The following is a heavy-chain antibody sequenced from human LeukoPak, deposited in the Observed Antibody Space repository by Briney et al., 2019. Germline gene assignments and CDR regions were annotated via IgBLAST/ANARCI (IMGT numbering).Heavy chain of an antibody. Sequence: PGGSLRLSCAASGFTFNTYAMNWVRQAPGEGLEWVSAISGSDGSTYYADSVRGRFTISRDNSKNTLYLQMNSLRAEDTAVYYCAKDRGDVDLQYFDSWGQGTLVTVSS. J-gene: IGHJ4*02. V-gene: IGHV3-23*01. CDR2: ISGSDGST. D-gene: IGHD3-10*01. CDR1: GFTFNTYA. CDR3: AKDRGDVDLQYFDS.